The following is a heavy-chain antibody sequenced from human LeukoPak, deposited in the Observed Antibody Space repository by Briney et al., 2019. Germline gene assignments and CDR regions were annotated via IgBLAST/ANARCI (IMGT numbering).Heavy chain of an antibody. CDR2: IYPGDSDT. D-gene: IGHD1-26*01. CDR3: ARGGARSFKGIYFDY. J-gene: IGHJ4*02. V-gene: IGHV5-51*01. Sequence: GESLKISCKGSGYIFSTYLIGWVRQEPGKGLEWMGIIYPGDSDTRYSPSFQGHVTISADKSISTVYLQWSSLKASDTAMYYCARGGARSFKGIYFDYWGQGTLVTVSS. CDR1: GYIFSTYL.